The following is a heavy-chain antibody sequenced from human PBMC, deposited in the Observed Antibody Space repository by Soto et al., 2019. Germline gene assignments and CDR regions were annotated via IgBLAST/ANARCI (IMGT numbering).Heavy chain of an antibody. Sequence: EVQLVESGGGLVQPGGSLKLSCAASGFIFSGAAVHWVRQASGKGLEWVGRILSKAGNYATAYPASMKGRFTISRDDSENTAFLQMNSLKTEDPAVYYCIRGGSPYYYDDWGQGTLGAVST. CDR1: GFIFSGAA. V-gene: IGHV3-73*01. J-gene: IGHJ4*02. CDR3: IRGGSPYYYDD. CDR2: ILSKAGNYAT.